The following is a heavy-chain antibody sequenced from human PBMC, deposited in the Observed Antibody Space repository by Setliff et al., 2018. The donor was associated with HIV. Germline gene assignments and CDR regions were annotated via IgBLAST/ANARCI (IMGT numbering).Heavy chain of an antibody. CDR1: GGSFSGYY. D-gene: IGHD3-22*01. CDR3: VRETGQYYYDNSGYYYAYDFDH. Sequence: PSETLSLTCAVYGGSFSGYYWSWIRQPPGKGLEWIGHIHYSVNTYYNPSLKSRVLISVDTSKNQFSLRLSSVTAADTAVYYCVRETGQYYYDNSGYYYAYDFDHWGQGTLVTVSS. J-gene: IGHJ4*02. CDR2: IHYSVNT. V-gene: IGHV4-34*09.